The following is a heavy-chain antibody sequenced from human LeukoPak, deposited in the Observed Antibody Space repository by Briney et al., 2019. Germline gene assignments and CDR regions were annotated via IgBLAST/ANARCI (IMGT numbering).Heavy chain of an antibody. J-gene: IGHJ4*02. Sequence: GGSLRLSCAASGFTFSTYGMHWVRQAPGKGLEWVAFIRYDGSTKYYADSVKGRFTISRDNTKNTLYLQMNSLSAEDTALYFCAKGYCTGTSCYTGLDYWGQGTLVTVSS. CDR1: GFTFSTYG. D-gene: IGHD2-2*02. V-gene: IGHV3-30*02. CDR3: AKGYCTGTSCYTGLDY. CDR2: IRYDGSTK.